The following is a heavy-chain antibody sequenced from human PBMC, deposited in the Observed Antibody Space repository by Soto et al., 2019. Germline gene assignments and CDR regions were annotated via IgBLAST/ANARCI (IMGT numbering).Heavy chain of an antibody. D-gene: IGHD3-9*01. Sequence: ASVTVSCKVSGYTLTELSMHWVRQPRGKGPEWMGGFDPEDGETIYAQKFQGRVTMTEDTSTDTAYMELSSLRSEDTAVYYCATALRYFDWLPSGPFDYWGQGTLVTVSS. CDR1: GYTLTELS. CDR3: ATALRYFDWLPSGPFDY. J-gene: IGHJ4*02. CDR2: FDPEDGET. V-gene: IGHV1-24*01.